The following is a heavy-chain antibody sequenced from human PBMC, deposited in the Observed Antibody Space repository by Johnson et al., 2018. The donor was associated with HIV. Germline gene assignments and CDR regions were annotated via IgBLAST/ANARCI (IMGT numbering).Heavy chain of an antibody. Sequence: VQLVESGGGVVQPGKSLRLSCAASGFTFSSYAMHWVRQAPGKGLEWVSAISGSAGITYYADSVEGRFTISRDNSRNTLYLQMTSLRTEDTAVYYCAKVRCGGDCLDAFDIWGQGTMVTVSS. CDR1: GFTFSSYA. CDR2: ISGSAGIT. J-gene: IGHJ3*02. CDR3: AKVRCGGDCLDAFDI. D-gene: IGHD2-21*02. V-gene: IGHV3-23*04.